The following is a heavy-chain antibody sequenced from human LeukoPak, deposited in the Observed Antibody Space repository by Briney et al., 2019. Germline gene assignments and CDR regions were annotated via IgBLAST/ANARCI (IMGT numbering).Heavy chain of an antibody. V-gene: IGHV3-30*03. CDR3: VVVTASFDY. J-gene: IGHJ4*02. CDR1: GFTFSSYG. CDR2: ISYDGSNK. D-gene: IGHD2-21*02. Sequence: GGSLRLSCAASGFTFSSYGMHWVRQAPGKGLEWVAVISYDGSNKYYADSVKGRFTISGDNSKNTLYLQMNSLRAEDTAVYYGVVVTASFDYWGQGTLVTVSS.